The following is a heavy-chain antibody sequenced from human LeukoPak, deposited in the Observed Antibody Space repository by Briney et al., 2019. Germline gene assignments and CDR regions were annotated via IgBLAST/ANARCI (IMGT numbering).Heavy chain of an antibody. D-gene: IGHD2-21*02. CDR3: ARDIQTAYCGGDCYSLDY. V-gene: IGHV4-39*07. CDR2: IYYSGST. Sequence: SETLSLTCTVSGGSISSSSYYWGWIRQPPGKGLEWIGSIYYSGSTCYNPSLKGRVTISVDTSKNQFSLKLSSVTAADTAVYYCARDIQTAYCGGDCYSLDYWGQGTLVTVSS. CDR1: GGSISSSSYY. J-gene: IGHJ4*02.